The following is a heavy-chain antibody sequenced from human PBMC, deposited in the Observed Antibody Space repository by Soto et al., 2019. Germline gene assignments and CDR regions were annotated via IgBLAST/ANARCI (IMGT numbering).Heavy chain of an antibody. V-gene: IGHV4-4*02. J-gene: IGHJ3*02. CDR1: GASIRSNNW. CDR3: VSRGSQDAFDI. Sequence: PSETLSLTCAVSGASIRSNNWWSWVRQPPGKGLEWIGEIFHSGSTNYNPSLKSRVTISLDKSKNQVSLKVSSVTAADTAMYYCVSRGSQDAFDIWGQGTMVTVSS. D-gene: IGHD3-10*01. CDR2: IFHSGST.